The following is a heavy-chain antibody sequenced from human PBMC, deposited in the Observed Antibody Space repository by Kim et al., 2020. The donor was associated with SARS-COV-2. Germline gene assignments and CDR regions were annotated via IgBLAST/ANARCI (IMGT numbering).Heavy chain of an antibody. CDR1: GFSLERFW. Sequence: GGSLRLSCAASGFSLERFWMSWLRQAPGKGPEWVANLNLNGSETYYVDSVKGRFTISRDNAKNSLYLQMNYVRADDTAVYYCARYEAGYSFWGQGTLDTVSS. D-gene: IGHD5-12*01. J-gene: IGHJ4*02. CDR2: LNLNGSET. V-gene: IGHV3-7*01. CDR3: ARYEAGYSF.